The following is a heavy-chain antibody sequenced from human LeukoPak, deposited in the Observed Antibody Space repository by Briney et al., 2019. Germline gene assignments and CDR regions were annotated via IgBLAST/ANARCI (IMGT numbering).Heavy chain of an antibody. D-gene: IGHD3-22*01. CDR3: ARGGSYYDSSGYYYFDY. V-gene: IGHV4-4*07. Sequence: SETLPLTCTVSGGSISSYYWSWIRQPAGKGLEWIGRIYTSGSTNYNPSLKSRFTMSVDTSKNQFSLKLSSVTAADTAVYYCARGGSYYDSSGYYYFDYWGQGTLVTVSS. CDR1: GGSISSYY. CDR2: IYTSGST. J-gene: IGHJ4*02.